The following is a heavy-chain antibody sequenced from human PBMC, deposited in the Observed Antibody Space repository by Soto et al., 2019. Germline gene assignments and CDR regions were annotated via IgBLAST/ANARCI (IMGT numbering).Heavy chain of an antibody. Sequence: GASRTLSCAASGFTFNSYSMNWVRPAPGKGLEWVSLISYSSSYIFYAAPVKGRFTISRDDSKNTLYLQMNSLKTEDTAVYYCTTGRFLEWFHDAFDIWGQGTMVTVSS. CDR1: GFTFNSYS. V-gene: IGHV3-21*03. D-gene: IGHD3-3*01. CDR3: TTGRFLEWFHDAFDI. J-gene: IGHJ3*02. CDR2: ISYSSSYI.